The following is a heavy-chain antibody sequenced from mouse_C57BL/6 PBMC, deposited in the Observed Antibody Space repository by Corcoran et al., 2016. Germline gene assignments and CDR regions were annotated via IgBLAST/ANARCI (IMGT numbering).Heavy chain of an antibody. V-gene: IGHV9-3*01. J-gene: IGHJ2*01. CDR3: ARFYSNYVFDY. CDR2: INTYSGVP. D-gene: IGHD2-5*01. Sequence: QIQLVQSGPELKKPGETVKISCKASGYTFTTYGMSWVKQTPGKGLKWMGWINTYSGVPTYADDFKGRFAFSLETSASTAYLQINNLKNEDTATYFCARFYSNYVFDYWGQGTTLTVSS. CDR1: GYTFTTYG.